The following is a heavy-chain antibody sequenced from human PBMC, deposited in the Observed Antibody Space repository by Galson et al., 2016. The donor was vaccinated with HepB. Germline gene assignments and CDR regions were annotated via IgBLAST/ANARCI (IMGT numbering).Heavy chain of an antibody. V-gene: IGHV1-69*11. CDR2: VSPLLGSA. J-gene: IGHJ4*02. D-gene: IGHD5-18*01. CDR1: GYTFTSYY. CDR3: AREGAITAMYYFDS. Sequence: SVKVSCKASGYTFTSYYMHWVRQAPGQGLEWVGRVSPLLGSANYAQRFQGRVTITADESTSTAYMELNSLTYDDSAVYYCAREGAITAMYYFDSWGQGTPVTVSS.